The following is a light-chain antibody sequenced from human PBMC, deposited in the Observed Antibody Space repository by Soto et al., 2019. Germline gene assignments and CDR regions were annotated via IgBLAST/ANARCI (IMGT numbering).Light chain of an antibody. CDR2: DVN. V-gene: IGLV2-14*01. CDR3: TSYASGSSHVV. J-gene: IGLJ2*01. Sequence: QPASVSGSPGQSITLSCTGTSRDIGGYDYVSWYQRHPGKAPKLIIYDVNNRPSGVSNRFSGSKSGNTASLTISGLQAEDEADYYCTSYASGSSHVVFGGGTKVTVL. CDR1: SRDIGGYDY.